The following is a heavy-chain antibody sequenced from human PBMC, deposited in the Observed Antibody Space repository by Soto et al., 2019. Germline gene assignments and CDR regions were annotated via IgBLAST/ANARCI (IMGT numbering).Heavy chain of an antibody. CDR3: ARVVYSGGSNNWFDP. CDR2: ISAYSGNT. V-gene: IGHV1-18*01. Sequence: ASVKVSCKASCYTFTSYGISWVRQAPGQGLEWMGWISAYSGNTNYAQKLQGRVTMTTDTSTSTAYMELRSLRSDDTAVYYCARVVYSGGSNNWFDPWGQGTLVTVSS. J-gene: IGHJ5*02. CDR1: CYTFTSYG. D-gene: IGHD2-15*01.